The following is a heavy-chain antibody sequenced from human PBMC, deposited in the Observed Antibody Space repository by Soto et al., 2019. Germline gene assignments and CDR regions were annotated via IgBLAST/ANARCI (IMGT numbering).Heavy chain of an antibody. CDR1: GGSLGSSSYY. V-gene: IGHV4-39*01. J-gene: IGHJ4*02. CDR3: ASIAAPGTTHFDF. CDR2: IYYSGNT. Sequence: SETLSLTCTVSGGSLGSSSYYWGWIRQSPGKGLEWIGNIYYSGNTFYNPSLKSRVTISVDKSKNQFYLHLSSVTAADTAIFYCASIAAPGTTHFDFWGQGTLVTVSS. D-gene: IGHD6-13*01.